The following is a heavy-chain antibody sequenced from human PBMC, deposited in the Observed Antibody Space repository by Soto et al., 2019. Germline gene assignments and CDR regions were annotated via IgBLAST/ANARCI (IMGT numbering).Heavy chain of an antibody. J-gene: IGHJ4*02. V-gene: IGHV4-39*01. CDR2: IYYSGST. Sequence: QLQLQESGPGLVKPSETLSLTCTVSGGSISSSSYYWGWIRQPPGKGLEWIGSIYYSGSTYYNPSLKSRVTISVDTSKDQFSLKLSSVTAADTAVYYCARQASSPLRYLFDYWGQGTLVTVSS. D-gene: IGHD3-9*01. CDR1: GGSISSSSYY. CDR3: ARQASSPLRYLFDY.